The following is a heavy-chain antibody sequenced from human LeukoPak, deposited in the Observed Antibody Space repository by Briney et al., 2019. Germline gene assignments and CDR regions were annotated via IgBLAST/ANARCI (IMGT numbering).Heavy chain of an antibody. Sequence: PSETLSLTCAIYGESFSDYYWSWIRQPPGKGLEWIGEINHSGSTNYNPSLKSRVTISVDTSKNQFSLKLSSVTAADTAVYYCARASITMIVEDYWGQGTLVTVSS. CDR1: GESFSDYY. D-gene: IGHD3-22*01. V-gene: IGHV4-34*01. J-gene: IGHJ4*02. CDR2: INHSGST. CDR3: ARASITMIVEDY.